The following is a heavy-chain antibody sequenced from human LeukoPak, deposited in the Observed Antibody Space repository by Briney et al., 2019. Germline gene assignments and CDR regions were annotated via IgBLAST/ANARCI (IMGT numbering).Heavy chain of an antibody. D-gene: IGHD6-13*01. V-gene: IGHV3-23*01. CDR1: GFTFSNYA. Sequence: GGSLRLSCAASGFTFSNYAMSWVRQAPGKGLEWVSTISGSGGSTYYADSVKGRFTISRDTSKNTLYLQMNSLRAEDTAVYYCAKAGSSSWLYYFDYWGQGILVTVSS. J-gene: IGHJ4*02. CDR3: AKAGSSSWLYYFDY. CDR2: ISGSGGST.